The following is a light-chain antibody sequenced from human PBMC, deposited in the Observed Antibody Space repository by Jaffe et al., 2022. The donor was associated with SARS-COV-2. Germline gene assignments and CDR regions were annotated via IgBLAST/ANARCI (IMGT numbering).Light chain of an antibody. CDR2: DAS. Sequence: EIVLTQSPATLSLSPGERATLSCRASQSVSTYLAWYQQKPGQAPRLLIYDASNRATGIPARFSGSGSGTDFTLSISSLEPEDFAVYFCQQRRNWPLTFGQGTNVEIK. J-gene: IGKJ1*01. CDR1: QSVSTY. V-gene: IGKV3-11*01. CDR3: QQRRNWPLT.